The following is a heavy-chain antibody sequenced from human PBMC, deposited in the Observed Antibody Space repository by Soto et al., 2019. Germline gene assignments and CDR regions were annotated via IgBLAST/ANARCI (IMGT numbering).Heavy chain of an antibody. V-gene: IGHV3-21*01. CDR2: ISSSSSYI. CDR3: ARVSAAAGIDY. D-gene: IGHD6-13*01. J-gene: IGHJ4*02. CDR1: GFTFSSYS. Sequence: EVQLVESGGGLVKPGGSLRLSCAASGFTFSSYSMNWVRQAPGKGLEWVSSISSSSSYIYYADSVKGRFTISRDNAKNSLYLQMNSPRAEDTAVYYCARVSAAAGIDYWGQGTLVTVSS.